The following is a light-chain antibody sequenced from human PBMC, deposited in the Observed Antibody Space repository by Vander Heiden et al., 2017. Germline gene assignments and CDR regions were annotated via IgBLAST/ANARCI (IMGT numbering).Light chain of an antibody. J-gene: IGLJ2*01. V-gene: IGLV3-25*03. CDR1: ALPNQY. CDR3: QSTDISGASGL. CDR2: KDT. Sequence: SSDLTQPPSVPVPPGQPARITCSGDALPNQYAYWYQQKPGQAPLLVIYKDTERPSGIPERFSGSSSGTTVTLTIGGVQAEDEADYYGQSTDISGASGLFGGGTKLTVL.